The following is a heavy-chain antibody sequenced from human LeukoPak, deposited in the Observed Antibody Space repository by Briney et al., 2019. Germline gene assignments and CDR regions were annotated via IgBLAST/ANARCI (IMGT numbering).Heavy chain of an antibody. J-gene: IGHJ4*02. CDR1: GYSFTDYW. D-gene: IGHD3-10*01. CDR2: VYHVEYEV. V-gene: IGHV5-51*01. CDR3: GRRDSSGTYTDF. Sequence: GESLKISFKGSGYSFTDYWIAWLRQIPGKGLEWMWIVYHVEYEVSQSQSLQGQVTLSDDKSISTAYLQWRRLKVSETAMYYCGRRDSSGTYTDFWGQGTLVSVSS.